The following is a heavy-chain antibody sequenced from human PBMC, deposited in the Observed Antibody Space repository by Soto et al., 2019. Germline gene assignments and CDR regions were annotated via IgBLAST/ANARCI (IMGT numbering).Heavy chain of an antibody. J-gene: IGHJ4*02. CDR3: TREGNYGEFDY. CDR2: INTNTGNP. Sequence: GASVKVSCKASGYTFSNFGINWVRQAPGQGLEWMGWINTNTGNPTYAQGFTGRFVFSLDTSVSTAYLQICSLKAEDTAVYYCTREGNYGEFDYWGQGTLVTVSS. D-gene: IGHD4-17*01. V-gene: IGHV7-4-1*01. CDR1: GYTFSNFG.